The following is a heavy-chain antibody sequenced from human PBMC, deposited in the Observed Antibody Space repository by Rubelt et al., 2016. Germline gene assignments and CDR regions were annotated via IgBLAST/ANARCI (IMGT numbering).Heavy chain of an antibody. J-gene: IGHJ4*02. D-gene: IGHD3-10*01. V-gene: IGHV3-7*01. CDR3: ARDWGNYYGSGSYPPRGGGRHYYFDY. CDR1: GFTFSSYW. Sequence: GGGLVQPGGSLRLSCAASGFTFSSYWMSWVRQAPGKGLEWVANIKQDGSEKYYVDSVKGRFTISRDNAKNSLYLQMNSLRAEDTAVYYCARDWGNYYGSGSYPPRGGGRHYYFDYWGQGTLVTVSS. CDR2: IKQDGSEK.